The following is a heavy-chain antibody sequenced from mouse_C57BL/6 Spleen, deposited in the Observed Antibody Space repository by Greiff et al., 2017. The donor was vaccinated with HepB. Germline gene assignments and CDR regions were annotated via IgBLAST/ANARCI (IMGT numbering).Heavy chain of an antibody. J-gene: IGHJ1*03. D-gene: IGHD1-1*01. CDR3: ARDGSSNWYFDV. CDR2: IYPGDGDT. V-gene: IGHV1-80*01. Sequence: QVQLQQSGAELVKPGASVKISCKASGYAFSSYWMNWVKQRPGKGLEWIGQIYPGDGDTNYNGKFKGKATLTADKPSSTAYMQLSSLTSEDAAVYFCARDGSSNWYFDVWGTGTTVTVSS. CDR1: GYAFSSYW.